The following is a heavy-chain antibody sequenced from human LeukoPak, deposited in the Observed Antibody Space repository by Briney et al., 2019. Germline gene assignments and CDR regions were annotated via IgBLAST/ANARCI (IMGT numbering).Heavy chain of an antibody. D-gene: IGHD3-10*01. J-gene: IGHJ5*02. V-gene: IGHV4-34*01. Sequence: PSETLSLTCAVYGGSFSGYYWSWIRQPPGKGLEWIGEINHSGSTNYNPSLKSRVTISVDTSKNQFSLKLSSVTAADTAVYYCARGRYLLWFGVNWFDPWGQGTLVTVSP. CDR3: ARGRYLLWFGVNWFDP. CDR1: GGSFSGYY. CDR2: INHSGST.